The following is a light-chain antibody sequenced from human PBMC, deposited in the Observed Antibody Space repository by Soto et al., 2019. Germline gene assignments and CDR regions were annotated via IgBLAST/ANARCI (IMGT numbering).Light chain of an antibody. CDR1: TSNIGSNA. V-gene: IGLV1-44*01. CDR2: NNN. CDR3: ATWDDGLNGWV. Sequence: QSEVTQPPSASGTPGQRVTISCSGRTSNIGSNAVNWYQQFPGRAPKVLIYNNNERPSGVPDRFSGSKSGTSASLAISGLQSDDEAYYYCATWDDGLNGWVFGGGTKLTVL. J-gene: IGLJ3*02.